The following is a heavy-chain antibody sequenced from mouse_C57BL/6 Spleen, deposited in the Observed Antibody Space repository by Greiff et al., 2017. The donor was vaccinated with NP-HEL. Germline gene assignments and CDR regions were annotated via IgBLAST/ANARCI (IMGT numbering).Heavy chain of an antibody. J-gene: IGHJ4*01. D-gene: IGHD2-12*01. V-gene: IGHV6-6*01. CDR2: LRNKANNHAT. CDR1: GFTFSDAW. CDR3: TGAYDGAMDY. Sequence: DVKLVESGGGLVPPGGSMKLSCAASGFTFSDAWLDWVRQSPEQGLAWVAELRNKANNHATYYAESVTGRFTISRDDSKSSVYLQMNSLRAEDTGIYYCTGAYDGAMDYWGQGTSVTVSS.